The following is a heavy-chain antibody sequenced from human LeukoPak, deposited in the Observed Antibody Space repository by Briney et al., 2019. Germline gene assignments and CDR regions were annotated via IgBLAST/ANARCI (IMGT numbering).Heavy chain of an antibody. CDR1: GGSISSGDYY. J-gene: IGHJ4*02. CDR3: ARVGPAGFCTSTSCYPYFDY. CDR2: IYYSGST. V-gene: IGHV4-30-4*01. D-gene: IGHD2-2*01. Sequence: SETLSLTCTVSGGSISSGDYYWSWIRQPPGKGLEWIGYIYYSGSTYYNPSLKSRVTISVYTSKNQFSLKLSSVTAADTAVYYCARVGPAGFCTSTSCYPYFDYWGQGTLVTVSS.